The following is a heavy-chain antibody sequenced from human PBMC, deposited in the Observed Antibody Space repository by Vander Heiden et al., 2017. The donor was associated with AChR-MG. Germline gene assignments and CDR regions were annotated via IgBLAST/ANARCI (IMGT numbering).Heavy chain of an antibody. CDR2: ISISGGST. J-gene: IGHJ6*02. D-gene: IGHD3-10*01. V-gene: IGHV3-23*01. CDR3: AKGARGSYYGMDV. CDR1: GSPFSSYA. Sequence: EVPLLESGGGLVQPGGSLRFSCADSGSPFSSYAMSWVRQAAGKGLEWVSAISISGGSTYYADSVKGRFTISRDNSKNTLYLQMNSLRAEDTAVYYCAKGARGSYYGMDVWGQGTTVTVSS.